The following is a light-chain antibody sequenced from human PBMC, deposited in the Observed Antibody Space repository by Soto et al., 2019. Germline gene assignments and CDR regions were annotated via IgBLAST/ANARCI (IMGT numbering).Light chain of an antibody. CDR1: HVINSY. V-gene: IGKV1-9*01. J-gene: IGKJ3*01. CDR3: QQSRSYPST. CDR2: EAS. Sequence: QLTKTQTTLSAYVGERVTITCLASHVINSYLACYQQQPVTLPQLLIYEASILQSGVPSSFSGSGSATDFTLTIIILQAEDFATYYCQQSRSYPSTFGGGTNVDI.